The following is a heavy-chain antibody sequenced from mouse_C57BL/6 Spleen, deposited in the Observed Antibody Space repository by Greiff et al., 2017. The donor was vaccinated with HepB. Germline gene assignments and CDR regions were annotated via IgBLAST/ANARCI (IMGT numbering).Heavy chain of an antibody. J-gene: IGHJ2*01. Sequence: QVHVKQSGPELVKPGASVKISCKASGYAFSSSWMNWVKQRPGQGLEWIGRIYPGDGDTNYNGKFKGKATLTADKSSSTAYMQLSSLTSEDSAVYFCARVMITRYYFDYWGQGTTLTVSS. CDR3: ARVMITRYYFDY. D-gene: IGHD2-4*01. CDR2: IYPGDGDT. CDR1: GYAFSSSW. V-gene: IGHV1-82*01.